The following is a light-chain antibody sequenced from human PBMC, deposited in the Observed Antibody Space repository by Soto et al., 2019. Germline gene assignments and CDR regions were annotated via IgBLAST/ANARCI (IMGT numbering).Light chain of an antibody. Sequence: QSVLTQPPSASGTPGQRVTISCSGSSSNIGSNTVNWYQQLLGTAPKLLIYSNNQRPSGVPDRFSGSKSGTSASLAISGLQSEDEADYYCAAWDDSLNGGVFGTGTKLTVL. CDR1: SSNIGSNT. CDR3: AAWDDSLNGGV. V-gene: IGLV1-44*01. CDR2: SNN. J-gene: IGLJ1*01.